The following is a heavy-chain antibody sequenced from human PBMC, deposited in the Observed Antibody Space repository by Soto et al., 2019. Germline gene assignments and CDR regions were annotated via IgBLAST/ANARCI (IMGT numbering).Heavy chain of an antibody. Sequence: QVQLVQSGAEVKKPGASVKISCKASGYNFPNYIIHWVRRAPGQRLEWMGWINGGNGNTKYSQKFQGRVIFTRDTSASTAYMELISLRSEDTAVYSCARDGSGSRYPDYYFDHWGQGTLVTFSS. D-gene: IGHD3-22*01. J-gene: IGHJ4*02. V-gene: IGHV1-3*01. CDR3: ARDGSGSRYPDYYFDH. CDR2: INGGNGNT. CDR1: GYNFPNYI.